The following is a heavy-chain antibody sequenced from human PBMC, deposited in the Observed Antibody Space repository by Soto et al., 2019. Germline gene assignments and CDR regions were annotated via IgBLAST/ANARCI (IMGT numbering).Heavy chain of an antibody. CDR3: TTAFEY. CDR1: GFTFSTYS. Sequence: GGSLRLSCAASGFTFSTYSMNWVRQAPGKGLVWVSYISSRSSPIYYADSVKGRFTISRDNAKNTLYLQMNSLRAEDTAVYYCTTAFEYWGRGTLLTVSS. CDR2: ISSRSSPI. V-gene: IGHV3-48*01. J-gene: IGHJ4*02. D-gene: IGHD1-1*01.